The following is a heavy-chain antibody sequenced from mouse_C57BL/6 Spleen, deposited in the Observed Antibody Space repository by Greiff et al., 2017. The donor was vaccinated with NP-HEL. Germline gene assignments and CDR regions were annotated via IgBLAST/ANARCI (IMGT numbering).Heavy chain of an antibody. CDR3: AKGSRKNYFDY. V-gene: IGHV5-17*01. D-gene: IGHD1-1*01. CDR2: ISSGSSTI. Sequence: EVKLVESGGGLVKPGGSLKLSCAASGFTFSDYGMHWVRQAPEKGLEWVAYISSGSSTIYYADTVKGRFTISRDNAKNTLFLQMTSLRSEDTAMYYCAKGSRKNYFDYWGQGTTLTVSS. CDR1: GFTFSDYG. J-gene: IGHJ2*01.